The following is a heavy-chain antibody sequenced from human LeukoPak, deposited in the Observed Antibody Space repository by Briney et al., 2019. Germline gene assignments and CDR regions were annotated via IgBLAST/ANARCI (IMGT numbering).Heavy chain of an antibody. V-gene: IGHV1-2*02. CDR1: GCTLTDYY. Sequence: AAVRDSRKASGCTLTDYYLHSVRQAPGQGGEWMGWINPKTGDTKYAQKFQGRVNMTRDTSIRTAYIELNSLRSDDGPVLYCARDDGLYPANAFDI. CDR2: INPKTGDT. D-gene: IGHD5-24*01. CDR3: ARDDGLYPANAFDI. J-gene: IGHJ3*02.